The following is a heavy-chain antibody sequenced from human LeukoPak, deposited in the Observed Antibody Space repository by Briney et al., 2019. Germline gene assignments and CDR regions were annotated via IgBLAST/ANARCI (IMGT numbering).Heavy chain of an antibody. CDR2: INHSGST. CDR3: AREVVVAASHLDY. Sequence: PSETLSLTCAVCGGSFSGYYWSWIRQPPGKGLEWIGEINHSGSTNYNPSLKSRVTISVDTSKNQFSLKLSPVTAADTAVYYCAREVVVAASHLDYWGQGTLVTVSS. D-gene: IGHD2-15*01. J-gene: IGHJ4*02. V-gene: IGHV4-34*01. CDR1: GGSFSGYY.